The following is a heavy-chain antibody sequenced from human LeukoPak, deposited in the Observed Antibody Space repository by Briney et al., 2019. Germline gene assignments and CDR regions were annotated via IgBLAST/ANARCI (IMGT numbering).Heavy chain of an antibody. J-gene: IGHJ4*02. V-gene: IGHV3-30*18. Sequence: PGRSLRLSCAASGFTFSSYGMHWVRQAPGKGLEWVAVISYDGSNKYYADSVKGRFTISRDNSKNTLYLQMNSLSAEDTAVYYCAKDFYYYDSSGYPDFDYWGQGTLVTVSS. CDR3: AKDFYYYDSSGYPDFDY. CDR1: GFTFSSYG. D-gene: IGHD3-22*01. CDR2: ISYDGSNK.